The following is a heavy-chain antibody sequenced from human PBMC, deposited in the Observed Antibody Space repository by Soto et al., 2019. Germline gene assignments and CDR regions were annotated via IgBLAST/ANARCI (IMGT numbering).Heavy chain of an antibody. CDR3: TTGSVPAATYYYYYYGMDV. CDR2: IKSKTDGGTT. J-gene: IGHJ6*02. V-gene: IGHV3-15*07. Sequence: GGSLRLSCAASGFTFSSAWMNWVRQAPGKGLEWVGRIKSKTDGGTTDYATPVKGRFTISRDDSKNTLYLQMNSLKTEDTAVYYCTTGSVPAATYYYYYYGMDVWGQGTTVTVSS. D-gene: IGHD2-2*01. CDR1: GFTFSSAW.